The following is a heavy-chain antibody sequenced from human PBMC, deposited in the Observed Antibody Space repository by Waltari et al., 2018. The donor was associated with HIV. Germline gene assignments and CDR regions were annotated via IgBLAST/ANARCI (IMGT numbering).Heavy chain of an antibody. CDR3: ARLGWEAVAAGTPPHWFDP. J-gene: IGHJ5*02. D-gene: IGHD6-19*01. Sequence: QLQLQESGPGLVKPSETLSLTCTVSGGSISSSSYYWGWIRQPPGQGLEWIGSIYYSGSTYYNPSLKSRVTISVDTSKNQFSLKLSSVTAADTAVYYCARLGWEAVAAGTPPHWFDPWGQGTLVTVSS. V-gene: IGHV4-39*01. CDR2: IYYSGST. CDR1: GGSISSSSYY.